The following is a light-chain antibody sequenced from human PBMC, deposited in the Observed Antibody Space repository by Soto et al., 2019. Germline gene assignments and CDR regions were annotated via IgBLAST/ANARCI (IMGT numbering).Light chain of an antibody. V-gene: IGLV2-14*01. CDR2: DAS. Sequence: QSALTQPASVSGSPGQSITISCTGTSSDVGGYNYVSWYQQHPGKAPKLMIYDASNRPSGFSNRFSGSKSGNTASLTISGLQAEDEADYYCSSYTSSSTPHVVFGGGTKLTVL. CDR3: SSYTSSSTPHVV. J-gene: IGLJ2*01. CDR1: SSDVGGYNY.